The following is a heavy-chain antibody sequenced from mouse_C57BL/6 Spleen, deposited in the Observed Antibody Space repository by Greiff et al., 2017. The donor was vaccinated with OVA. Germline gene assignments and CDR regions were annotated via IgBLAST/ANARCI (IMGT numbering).Heavy chain of an antibody. Sequence: EVKLVESGGGLVQSGRSLRLSCATSGFTFSDFYMEWVRQAPGKGLEWIAASRNKANDYTTEYSASVKGRFIVSRDTSQSILYLQMNALRAEDTAIYYCARDSPMDDWGQGTSVTVSS. CDR3: ARDSPMDD. CDR1: GFTFSDFY. J-gene: IGHJ4*01. V-gene: IGHV7-1*01. CDR2: SRNKANDYTT.